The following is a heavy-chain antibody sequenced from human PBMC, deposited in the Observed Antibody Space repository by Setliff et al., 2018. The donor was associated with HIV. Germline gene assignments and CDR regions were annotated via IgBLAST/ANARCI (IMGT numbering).Heavy chain of an antibody. CDR2: IFYSGST. D-gene: IGHD2-8*02. J-gene: IGHJ4*02. CDR3: ARQESYGNGGLYYFDY. V-gene: IGHV4-30-4*08. CDR1: GGSVSSGDYY. Sequence: SETLSLTCTVSGGSVSSGDYYWSWIRQHPGKGLEWIGYIFYSGSTYYNPSLKSRVTISVDTSKNQFSLKLSSVTAADTAVYYCARQESYGNGGLYYFDYWGQGTLVTVSS.